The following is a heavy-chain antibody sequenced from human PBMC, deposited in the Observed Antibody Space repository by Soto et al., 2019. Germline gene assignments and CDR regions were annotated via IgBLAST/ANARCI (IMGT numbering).Heavy chain of an antibody. V-gene: IGHV1-69*12. J-gene: IGHJ2*01. CDR1: GGTFSSYA. D-gene: IGHD2-15*01. CDR2: IIPIFGTA. CDR3: ARDRAVVDSDFWYFDL. Sequence: QVQLVQSGAEVKKPGSSVKVSCKASGGTFSSYAISWVRQAPGQGLEWMGGIIPIFGTANYAQKFQGRVTITANESTSTAYMELSSLRSEDTAVYYCARDRAVVDSDFWYFDLWGRGTLVTVSS.